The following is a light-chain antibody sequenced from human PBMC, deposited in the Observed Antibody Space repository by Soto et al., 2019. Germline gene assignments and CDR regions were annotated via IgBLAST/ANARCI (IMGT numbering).Light chain of an antibody. Sequence: QSVLTQPASVSGSPGQSITISCTGTISVVGGYNYVAWYQQHPGKAPKLMIYDVSNRPSGVSNRFSGSKSGNTASLTISGLQAEDEADYYCSSYTSSSLHVFGTGTKLTVL. J-gene: IGLJ1*01. CDR1: ISVVGGYNY. CDR2: DVS. CDR3: SSYTSSSLHV. V-gene: IGLV2-14*03.